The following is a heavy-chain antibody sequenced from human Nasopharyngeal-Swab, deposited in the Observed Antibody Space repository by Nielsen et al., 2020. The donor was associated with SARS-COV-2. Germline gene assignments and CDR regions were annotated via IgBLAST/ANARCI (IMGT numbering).Heavy chain of an antibody. J-gene: IGHJ4*02. V-gene: IGHV3-30-3*01. CDR1: GFTFSNYV. CDR3: AREVEQWLVRGLEY. CDR2: ISSDGINE. Sequence: GESLKISCAASGFTFSNYVMHWVRQAPGEVLQWVALISSDGINEYYADSVKGRFTISRDNPKNTLYLQMNSLTTEDTAVYFCAREVEQWLVRGLEYWGQGTLVTVSS. D-gene: IGHD6-19*01.